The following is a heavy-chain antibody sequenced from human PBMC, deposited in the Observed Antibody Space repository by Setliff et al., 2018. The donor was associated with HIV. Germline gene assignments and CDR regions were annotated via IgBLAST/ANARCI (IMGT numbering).Heavy chain of an antibody. CDR3: ARVEAFGERPNWFDP. D-gene: IGHD3-10*01. J-gene: IGHJ5*02. CDR1: GYAFTSYH. CDR2: ISTYSGNT. V-gene: IGHV1-18*01. Sequence: ASVKVSCKASGYAFTSYHINWVRQATGQGLEWMGWISTYSGNTNYAQKLQGRVTMTTDTSTSTAYMELRSLRSDDTAVYYCARVEAFGERPNWFDPWGQGTLVTVSS.